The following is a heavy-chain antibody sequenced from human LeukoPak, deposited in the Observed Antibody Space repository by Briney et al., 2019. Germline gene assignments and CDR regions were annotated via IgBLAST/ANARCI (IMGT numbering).Heavy chain of an antibody. CDR2: IYYSGRT. CDR3: ASGISNYYYMDV. Sequence: SETLSLTCTVSGGYISSYYWSWIRQPPGKGLEWIGYIYYSGRTNYNPSLKSRVTMSVDTSKNQFSLKLSSRTAADTAVYDCASGISNYYYMDVWGEGTTVSISS. J-gene: IGHJ6*03. V-gene: IGHV4-59*01. D-gene: IGHD3-3*01. CDR1: GGYISSYY.